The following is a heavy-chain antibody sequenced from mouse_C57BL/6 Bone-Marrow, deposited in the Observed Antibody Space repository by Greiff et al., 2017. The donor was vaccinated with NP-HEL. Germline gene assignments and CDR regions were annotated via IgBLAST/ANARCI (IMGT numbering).Heavy chain of an antibody. V-gene: IGHV1-72*01. D-gene: IGHD3-3*01. Sequence: QVQLQQPGAELVKPGASVTLSCKASGYTFTSYWMHWVKQRPGRGLEWIGRIDPNSGGTKDNEKFKSKATLTVDKPTSTAYMQLSSQTSEDSAVYYCARPGSGTCYAKDYWGQGTSVTVSS. J-gene: IGHJ4*01. CDR3: ARPGSGTCYAKDY. CDR2: IDPNSGGT. CDR1: GYTFTSYW.